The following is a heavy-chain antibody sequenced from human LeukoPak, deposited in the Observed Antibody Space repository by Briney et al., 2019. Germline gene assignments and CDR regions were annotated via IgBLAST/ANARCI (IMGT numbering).Heavy chain of an antibody. CDR1: GFTFSSYA. CDR2: ISDSGGST. D-gene: IGHD2-2*01. V-gene: IGHV3-23*01. J-gene: IGHJ1*01. Sequence: GGSLRLSCAASGFTFSSYAVSWVRQAPGKGLAWVSAISDSGGSTQYADSVKGRFTISRDNSKNTLYLWMNSLRAEDAAMYYCARGRCIDTTCVEYFQLWGQGTLVTVSS. CDR3: ARGRCIDTTCVEYFQL.